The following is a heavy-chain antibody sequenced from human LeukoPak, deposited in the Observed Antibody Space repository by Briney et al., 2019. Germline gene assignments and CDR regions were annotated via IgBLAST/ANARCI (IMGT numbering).Heavy chain of an antibody. D-gene: IGHD2-21*01. V-gene: IGHV3-49*04. Sequence: GGSLRLSCAASGFPFSSYRMNWVRQAPGKGLEWVGFIRSKPYGGTAEYAESVKGRFTISRDDSRTIAYLDMNGLKTEDSAVYHCTVQVIPSDKWFDPWGQGTPVTVSS. CDR2: IRSKPYGGTA. J-gene: IGHJ5*02. CDR3: TVQVIPSDKWFDP. CDR1: GFPFSSYR.